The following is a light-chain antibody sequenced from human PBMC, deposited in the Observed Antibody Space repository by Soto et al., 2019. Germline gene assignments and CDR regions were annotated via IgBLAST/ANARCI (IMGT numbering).Light chain of an antibody. CDR3: SSYTSSSSLWV. Sequence: QSALTQPASVSGSPGQSITISCTGTSSDVGGYNYVSWYQQHPGKAPKLMIYDVSNRPSGVSNRFSRSKSGNTASLTISGLQTEDEADYYCSSYTSSSSLWVFGTGTKVTVL. V-gene: IGLV2-14*01. CDR2: DVS. J-gene: IGLJ1*01. CDR1: SSDVGGYNY.